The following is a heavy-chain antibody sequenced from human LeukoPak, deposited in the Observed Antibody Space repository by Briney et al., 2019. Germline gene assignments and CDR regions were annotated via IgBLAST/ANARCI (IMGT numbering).Heavy chain of an antibody. V-gene: IGHV3-7*01. CDR2: IKQDGSEE. CDR3: ARESYQLLISDNDTFDI. D-gene: IGHD2-2*01. CDR1: GFTFSSYW. Sequence: GGSLRLSCAASGFTFSSYWMSWVRQAPGKGLEWVANIKQDGSEEYYVDSVKGRFTISRDNAKNSLYLQMNSLRAEDTAVYYCARESYQLLISDNDTFDIWGQGTMVTVSS. J-gene: IGHJ3*02.